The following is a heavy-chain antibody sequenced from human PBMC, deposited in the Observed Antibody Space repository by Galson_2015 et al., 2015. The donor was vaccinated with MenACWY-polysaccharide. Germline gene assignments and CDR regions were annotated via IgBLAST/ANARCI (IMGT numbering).Heavy chain of an antibody. CDR1: GGSISRTSHY. J-gene: IGHJ5*02. D-gene: IGHD3-10*01. V-gene: IGHV4-39*07. CDR3: ARDSHYYGSGSYGWFDP. CDR2: IYDSGTT. Sequence: ETLSLTCTVSGGSISRTSHYWAWIRQPPGRGLEWIGSIYDSGTTYYNPSLKSRVTISVDTSKNQFSLNVTSVTAADTAVYFCARDSHYYGSGSYGWFDPWGQGILVPVSS.